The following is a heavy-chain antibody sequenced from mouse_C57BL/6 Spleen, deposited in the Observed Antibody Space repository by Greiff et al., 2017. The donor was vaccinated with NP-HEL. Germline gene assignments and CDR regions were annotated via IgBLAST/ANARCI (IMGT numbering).Heavy chain of an antibody. CDR2: ISSGGDYI. V-gene: IGHV5-9-1*02. Sequence: EVMLVESGEGLVKPGGSLKLSCAASGFTFSSYAMSWVRQTPEKRLEWVAYISSGGDYIYYADTVKGRFTISRDNARNTLYLQMSSLKSEDTAMYYCTRDYGSSFNWYFDVWGTGTTVTVSS. CDR1: GFTFSSYA. J-gene: IGHJ1*03. D-gene: IGHD1-1*01. CDR3: TRDYGSSFNWYFDV.